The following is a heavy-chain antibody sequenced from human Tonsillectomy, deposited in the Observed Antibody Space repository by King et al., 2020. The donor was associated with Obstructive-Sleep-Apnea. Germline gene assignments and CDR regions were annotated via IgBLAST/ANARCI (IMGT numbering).Heavy chain of an antibody. CDR2: ISSNGGST. Sequence: VQLVESGGGLVQPGGSLRLSCSASGFTFSSYAMHWVRQAPGKGLEYVSAISSNGGSTYYADSVKGRFTISRDNSKNTRYLQMRSLRAEDTAVYYCVKTRAKYSSSPQGDYWGQGTLVTVSS. V-gene: IGHV3-64D*06. CDR1: GFTFSSYA. CDR3: VKTRAKYSSSPQGDY. D-gene: IGHD6-6*01. J-gene: IGHJ4*02.